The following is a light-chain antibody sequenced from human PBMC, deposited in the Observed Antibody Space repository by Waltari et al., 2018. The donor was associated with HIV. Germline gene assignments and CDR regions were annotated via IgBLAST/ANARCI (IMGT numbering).Light chain of an antibody. Sequence: QSVLTQPPSVSAAPGHKVTISCSGSSSNIGNNYVSWYQQLPGTAPKLLIYDNNKRPSGIPDRFSGSKSGTSATLGIAGLQTGDEADYYCGTWDSSLSAGVLGGGTKLTVL. CDR3: GTWDSSLSAGV. J-gene: IGLJ3*02. CDR1: SSNIGNNY. CDR2: DNN. V-gene: IGLV1-51*01.